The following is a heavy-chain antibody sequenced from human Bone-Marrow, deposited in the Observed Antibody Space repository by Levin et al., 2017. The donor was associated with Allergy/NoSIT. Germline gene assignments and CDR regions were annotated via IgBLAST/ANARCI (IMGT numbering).Heavy chain of an antibody. CDR1: GDSLSSNGVA. Sequence: SETLSLTCAISGDSLSSNGVAWNWIRQSPSRGLEWLGRTYYRSKWNTDYAPSVKSRITVTPDTSKSQFSLQLNSVIPEDTAIYYCARGRNNAFDIWGQGTIVTVSS. J-gene: IGHJ3*02. CDR2: TYYRSKWNT. D-gene: IGHD1-14*01. CDR3: ARGRNNAFDI. V-gene: IGHV6-1*01.